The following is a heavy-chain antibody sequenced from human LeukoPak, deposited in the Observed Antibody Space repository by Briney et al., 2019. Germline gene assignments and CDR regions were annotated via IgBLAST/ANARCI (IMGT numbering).Heavy chain of an antibody. V-gene: IGHV3-30*02. Sequence: GGSLRLSCAASGFTFSTYGMHWVRQAPGKGLEWVAFIRSDGSDKSYAGSVMGRFTISRDNSRSTLHLQMNTLRAEDTAVYYCGKHGSSSDYWGQGTLVTVSS. CDR1: GFTFSTYG. J-gene: IGHJ4*02. CDR3: GKHGSSSDY. D-gene: IGHD2-2*01. CDR2: IRSDGSDK.